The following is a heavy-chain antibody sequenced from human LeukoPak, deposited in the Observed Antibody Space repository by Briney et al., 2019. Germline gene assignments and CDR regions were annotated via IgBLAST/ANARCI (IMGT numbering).Heavy chain of an antibody. D-gene: IGHD6-13*01. CDR1: GGSISSGGYY. CDR3: ARYPGIAAAGRFNWFDP. V-gene: IGHV4-31*03. Sequence: PSETLSLTCTVSGGSISSGGYYWSPIRQHPGKGLEWIGYIYYSGSTYYNPSLKSRVTISVDTSKNQLSLKLSSVTAADTALYYCARYPGIAAAGRFNWFDPWRQGTLVTVSS. CDR2: IYYSGST. J-gene: IGHJ5*02.